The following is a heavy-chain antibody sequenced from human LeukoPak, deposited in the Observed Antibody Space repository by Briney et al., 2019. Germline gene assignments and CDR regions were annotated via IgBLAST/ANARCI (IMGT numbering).Heavy chain of an antibody. D-gene: IGHD3-10*01. J-gene: IGHJ6*02. CDR2: IIPILGIA. Sequence: AASVKVSCRASGGTFSSYAISWVRQAPGQGLEWMGRIIPILGIANYAQKFQGRVTITADKSTSTAYMELSSLRSEDTAVYYCAKGLWFGELSSGSNYGMDVWGQGTTVTVSS. CDR1: GGTFSSYA. V-gene: IGHV1-69*04. CDR3: AKGLWFGELSSGSNYGMDV.